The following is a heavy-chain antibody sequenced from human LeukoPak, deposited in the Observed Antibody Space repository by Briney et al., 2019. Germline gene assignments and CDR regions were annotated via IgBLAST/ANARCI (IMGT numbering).Heavy chain of an antibody. CDR1: GFIFSNYA. CDR2: MYSGGST. J-gene: IGHJ4*02. CDR3: ARDFGDRGYFDY. Sequence: PGRSLRLSCAASGFIFSNYAMHWVRQAPGKGLEWVSVMYSGGSTYYADSVKGRFTVSRDNSKNTLYLQMSSLRAEDTAVYYCARDFGDRGYFDYWGQGTPVTVSS. V-gene: IGHV3-66*01. D-gene: IGHD2-21*01.